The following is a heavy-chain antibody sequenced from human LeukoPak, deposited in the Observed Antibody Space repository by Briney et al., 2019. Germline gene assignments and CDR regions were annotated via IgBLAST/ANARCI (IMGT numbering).Heavy chain of an antibody. CDR1: GFTFSSYG. CDR2: IRYDGSNK. V-gene: IGHV3-30*02. D-gene: IGHD3-22*01. Sequence: GGSLRLSCAASGFTFSSYGMHWVRQAPGKRLEWVAFIRYDGSNKYYADSVKGRFTISRDNSKNTLYLQMNSLRAEDTAVYYCAKDRDYYDSSGYYDGYLWGQGTLVTVSS. J-gene: IGHJ5*02. CDR3: AKDRDYYDSSGYYDGYL.